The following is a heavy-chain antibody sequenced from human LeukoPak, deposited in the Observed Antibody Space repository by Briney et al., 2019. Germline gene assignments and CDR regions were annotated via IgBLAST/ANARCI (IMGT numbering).Heavy chain of an antibody. Sequence: ASVKVSCKASGYTFTGYYMHWVRQAPGQGLEWMGWINPNSGGTNYAQKFQGRVTMTRDTSISTAYMELSRLRSEDTAVYYCARSDSSGFFNLYWGQGTLVTVSS. CDR2: INPNSGGT. V-gene: IGHV1-2*02. CDR1: GYTFTGYY. J-gene: IGHJ4*02. D-gene: IGHD3-22*01. CDR3: ARSDSSGFFNLY.